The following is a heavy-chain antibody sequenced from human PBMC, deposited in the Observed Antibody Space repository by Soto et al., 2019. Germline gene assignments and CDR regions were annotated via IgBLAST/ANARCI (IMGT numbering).Heavy chain of an antibody. Sequence: EVQLVESGGGLVRPGGSLRLSCAASGFTFSYYWMYWVRQAPGKGLVWVSRIHSDGSSTTYADFVKGRFFISRDNARNTVDLQMNSVRVEDTAVYYCARGDRGAFDLWGQGTVVTVSS. D-gene: IGHD1-26*01. CDR1: GFTFSYYW. J-gene: IGHJ3*01. CDR2: IHSDGSST. CDR3: ARGDRGAFDL. V-gene: IGHV3-74*01.